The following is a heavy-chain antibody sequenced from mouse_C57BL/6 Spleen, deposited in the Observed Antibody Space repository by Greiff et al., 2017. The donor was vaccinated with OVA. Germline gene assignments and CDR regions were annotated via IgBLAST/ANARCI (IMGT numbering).Heavy chain of an antibody. J-gene: IGHJ2*01. CDR1: GFNFKDYY. CDR2: IDPEDGDT. D-gene: IGHD1-1*01. V-gene: IGHV14-1*01. CDR3: TARGVVATDY. Sequence: EVQLQQSGAELVRPGASVKLSCTASGFNFKDYYMHWVKQRPEQGLEWIGRIDPEDGDTEYAPKFQGKATMTADTSSNTAYLQLSSLTSEDTAVYYCTARGVVATDYWGQGTTLTVSS.